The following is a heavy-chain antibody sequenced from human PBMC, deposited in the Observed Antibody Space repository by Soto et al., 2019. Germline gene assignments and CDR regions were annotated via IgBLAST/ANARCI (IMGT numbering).Heavy chain of an antibody. CDR2: INHSGST. CDR3: ARESGITMVRGVINPLDY. CDR1: GGSFSGYY. J-gene: IGHJ4*02. Sequence: QVQLQQWGAGLLKPSETLSLTCAVYGGSFSGYYWSWIRQPPGKGLEWIGEINHSGSTNYNPSLKSRVTISVDTSKNQFSLKLSSVTAADTAVYYCARESGITMVRGVINPLDYWGQGTLVTVSS. V-gene: IGHV4-34*01. D-gene: IGHD3-10*01.